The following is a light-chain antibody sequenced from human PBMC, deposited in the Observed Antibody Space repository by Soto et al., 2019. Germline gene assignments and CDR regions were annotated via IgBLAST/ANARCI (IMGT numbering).Light chain of an antibody. Sequence: QSVLTQPPSASGTPGQRVTISCSGSPSDIVRNAGIWYQQLPGAAPKLLVSGNNQRPSGVPDRFSGSKSGTSASLAISNLQSEDEAEYHCATWADTLRRPVFGGGTKLTVL. J-gene: IGLJ3*02. CDR1: PSDIVRNA. V-gene: IGLV1-44*01. CDR2: GNN. CDR3: ATWADTLRRPV.